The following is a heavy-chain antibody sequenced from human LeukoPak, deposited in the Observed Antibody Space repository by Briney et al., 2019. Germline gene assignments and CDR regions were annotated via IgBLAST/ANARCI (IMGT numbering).Heavy chain of an antibody. V-gene: IGHV3-30-3*01. CDR1: GFTFSSYA. CDR3: ARGSGPYDSSGYYPYYFDY. CDR2: ISYDGSNK. J-gene: IGHJ4*02. D-gene: IGHD3-22*01. Sequence: GRSLRLSCAASGFTFSSYAMHWVRQAPGKGLEWVAVISYDGSNKYYADSVKGRFTISRDNSKNTLYLQMNSLRAEDTAVYYCARGSGPYDSSGYYPYYFDYWGQGTLVSVSS.